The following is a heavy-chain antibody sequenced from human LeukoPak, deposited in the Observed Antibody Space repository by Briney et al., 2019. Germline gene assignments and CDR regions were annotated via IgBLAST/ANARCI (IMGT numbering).Heavy chain of an antibody. D-gene: IGHD5-24*01. V-gene: IGHV4-59*01. CDR2: IYNSGTT. CDR3: AKSFSETERATITAY. CDR1: GGSISSDF. J-gene: IGHJ4*02. Sequence: SETLSLTCTVAGGSISSDFGSWVRPPPGRGLEYIGYIYNSGTTNYNPSLKSRVTISVDTSKNQFSLKLSSVTAADTAIYYCAKSFSETERATITAYWGQGTLVTVSS.